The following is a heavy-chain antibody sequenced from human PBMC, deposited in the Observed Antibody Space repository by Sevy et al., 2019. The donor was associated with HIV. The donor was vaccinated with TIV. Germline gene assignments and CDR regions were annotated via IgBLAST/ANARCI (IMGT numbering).Heavy chain of an antibody. CDR3: ARVLGGTYLELFDY. V-gene: IGHV3-11*05. D-gene: IGHD3-16*01. CDR1: GFTFSDYY. CDR2: ISTRSTYT. Sequence: GGSLRLSCAASGFTFSDYYMSWIRQAPGKGLEWISYISTRSTYTKYAESVRGRFTISRDNAKDSLYLQLNSLGAEDTAVYYCARVLGGTYLELFDYWGQGTLVTVSS. J-gene: IGHJ4*02.